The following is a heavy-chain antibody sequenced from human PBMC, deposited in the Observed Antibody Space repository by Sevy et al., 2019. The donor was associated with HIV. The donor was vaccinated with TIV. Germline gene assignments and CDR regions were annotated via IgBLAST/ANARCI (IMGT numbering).Heavy chain of an antibody. Sequence: SETLSLTCTVSGDSINTYYWSWIRQPPGKGLEWIGYVSHSGNTNYNPSLKSRVSMSVDTSTNQFSLKLSSVTAADTAVYYCARGRVLEWLQVPYYFDYWGQGTLVTVSS. D-gene: IGHD3-3*01. V-gene: IGHV4-59*01. J-gene: IGHJ4*02. CDR3: ARGRVLEWLQVPYYFDY. CDR1: GDSINTYY. CDR2: VSHSGNT.